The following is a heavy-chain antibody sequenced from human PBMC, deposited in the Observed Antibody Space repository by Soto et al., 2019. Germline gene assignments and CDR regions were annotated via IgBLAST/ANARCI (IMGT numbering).Heavy chain of an antibody. J-gene: IGHJ4*02. CDR2: ISAYNGNT. V-gene: IGHV1-18*01. CDR1: GYTFTSYG. Sequence: QVQLVQSGAEVKKPGASVKVSCKASGYTFTSYGISWVRQAPGQGLEWMGWISAYNGNTNYAQKLQGRVTMTTDTSTSTAYMELRSLRSADTAVYYCARARVGMMTTVTPPDYWGQGTLVTVSS. CDR3: ARARVGMMTTVTPPDY. D-gene: IGHD4-17*01.